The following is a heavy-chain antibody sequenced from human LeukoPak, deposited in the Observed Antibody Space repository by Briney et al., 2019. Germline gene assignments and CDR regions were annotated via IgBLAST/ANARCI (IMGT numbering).Heavy chain of an antibody. CDR1: GGSISSGGYY. CDR2: IYYSGST. J-gene: IGHJ4*02. D-gene: IGHD4-23*01. CDR3: ARVVTPAADFDY. V-gene: IGHV4-31*03. Sequence: SETLSLTCNVSGGSISSGGYYWSWIRQHPGKGLEWIGYIYYSGSTYYNPSLKSRVTISVDTSKNQFSLKLSSVTAADTAVYYCARVVTPAADFDYWGQGTLVTVSS.